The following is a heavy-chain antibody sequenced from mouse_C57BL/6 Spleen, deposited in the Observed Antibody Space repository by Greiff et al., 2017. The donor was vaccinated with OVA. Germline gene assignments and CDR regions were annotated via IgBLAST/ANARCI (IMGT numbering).Heavy chain of an antibody. D-gene: IGHD2-3*01. V-gene: IGHV5-6*01. CDR2: ISSGGSYT. CDR1: GFTFSSYG. J-gene: IGHJ2*01. CDR3: ARHGDCYYPFDY. Sequence: EVQVVESGGDLVKPGGSLKLSCAASGFTFSSYGMSWVRQTPDKRLEWVATISSGGSYTYYPDSVKGRFTISRDNAKNTLYLQMSSLKSEDTAMYYCARHGDCYYPFDYWGQGTTLTVSS.